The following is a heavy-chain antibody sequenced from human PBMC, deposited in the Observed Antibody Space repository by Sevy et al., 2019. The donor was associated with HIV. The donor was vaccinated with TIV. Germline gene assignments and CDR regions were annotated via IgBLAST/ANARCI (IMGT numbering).Heavy chain of an antibody. CDR2: ISSRGSTI. J-gene: IGHJ4*02. CDR1: GFTFSDNY. Sequence: GGSLRLSCAASGFTFSDNYMSWIRQAPGKGLEWVSYISSRGSTIYYADSVKGRFTISRDNSKNTLYLQMNSLRAEDTAVYYCAKDLYYDTSLFDYWGQGTLVTVSS. V-gene: IGHV3-11*01. D-gene: IGHD3-22*01. CDR3: AKDLYYDTSLFDY.